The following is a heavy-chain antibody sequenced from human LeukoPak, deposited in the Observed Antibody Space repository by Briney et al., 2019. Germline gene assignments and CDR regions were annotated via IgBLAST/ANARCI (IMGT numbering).Heavy chain of an antibody. J-gene: IGHJ6*03. CDR3: ARERVYGSGSYQYYYYYYMDV. V-gene: IGHV3-21*01. D-gene: IGHD3-10*01. Sequence: GGSLRLSCAASEFTFSNYWMSWVRQAPGKGLEWVSSISSSSSYIYYADSVKGRFTISRDNAKNSLYLQMNSLRADDTAVYYGARERVYGSGSYQYYYYYYMDVWGKGTTVTVSS. CDR1: EFTFSNYW. CDR2: ISSSSSYI.